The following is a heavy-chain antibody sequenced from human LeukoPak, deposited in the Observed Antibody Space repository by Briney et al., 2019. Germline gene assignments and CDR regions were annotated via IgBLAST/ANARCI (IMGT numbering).Heavy chain of an antibody. D-gene: IGHD3-3*01. CDR1: GGSISSYY. Sequence: SETLSLTCTVSGGSISSYYWSWIRQPPGKGLEGIGYIYYSGSTNYNPSLKSRVNISVDTSKNQFSLKLSSVTAEDTAVYYCARSDFWSGSIDYWGQGTLVTVSS. CDR2: IYYSGST. CDR3: ARSDFWSGSIDY. V-gene: IGHV4-59*01. J-gene: IGHJ4*02.